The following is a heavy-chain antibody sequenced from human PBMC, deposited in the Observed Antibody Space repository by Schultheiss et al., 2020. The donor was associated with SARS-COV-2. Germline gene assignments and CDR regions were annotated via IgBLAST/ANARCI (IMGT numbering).Heavy chain of an antibody. D-gene: IGHD3-10*01. CDR3: ARDGKLWWFGELLFYYYMDV. J-gene: IGHJ6*03. CDR1: GFTFSDYY. CDR2: ISSSSSYT. Sequence: GGSLRLSCAASGFTFSDYYMSWIRQAPGKGLEWVSYISSSSSYTNYAYSVKGRFTISRDNAKNSLYLQMNSLRAEDTAVYYCARDGKLWWFGELLFYYYMDVWGKGTTGTVSS. V-gene: IGHV3-11*06.